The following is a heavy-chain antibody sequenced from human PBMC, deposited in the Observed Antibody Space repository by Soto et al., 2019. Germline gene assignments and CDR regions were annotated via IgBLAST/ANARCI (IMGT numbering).Heavy chain of an antibody. D-gene: IGHD3-22*01. J-gene: IGHJ4*02. Sequence: SETLSLTCTVSGGSISSGGYYWSWIRQHPGKGLEWIGYIYYSGSTYYNPSLKSRVTISVDTSKNQFSLKLSSVTAADTAVYYCARGVVVRGNYYDSSGYVDYWGQGTLVTVSS. CDR1: GGSISSGGYY. CDR3: ARGVVVRGNYYDSSGYVDY. CDR2: IYYSGST. V-gene: IGHV4-31*03.